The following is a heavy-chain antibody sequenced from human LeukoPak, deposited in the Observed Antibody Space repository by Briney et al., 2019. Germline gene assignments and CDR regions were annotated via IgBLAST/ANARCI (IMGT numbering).Heavy chain of an antibody. J-gene: IGHJ6*03. CDR2: INPNSGGT. V-gene: IGHV1-2*02. CDR1: GYTFTDYY. Sequence: ARVKVSCKASGYTFTDYYMHWVRQTPGQGLEWMGWINPNSGGTNYSQKFQGRVTMTRDTSISTAYMELSRLRSDDTALYYCARGSANHYYMDVWGKGTTVPVSS. D-gene: IGHD1-14*01. CDR3: ARGSANHYYMDV.